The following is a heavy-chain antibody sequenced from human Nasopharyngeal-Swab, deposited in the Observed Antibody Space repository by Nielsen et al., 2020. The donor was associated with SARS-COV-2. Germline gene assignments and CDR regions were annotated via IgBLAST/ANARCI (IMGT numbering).Heavy chain of an antibody. J-gene: IGHJ4*02. D-gene: IGHD6-19*01. V-gene: IGHV4-4*02. CDR3: ARANPEPSTSSGWYGRLVHYFDY. CDR2: IYHSGST. Sequence: WIRQPPGKGLEWIGEIYHSGSTNYNASLKSRVTISVDKSKNQFSLKLSSVTAADTAVYYCARANPEPSTSSGWYGRLVHYFDYWGQGTLVTVPS.